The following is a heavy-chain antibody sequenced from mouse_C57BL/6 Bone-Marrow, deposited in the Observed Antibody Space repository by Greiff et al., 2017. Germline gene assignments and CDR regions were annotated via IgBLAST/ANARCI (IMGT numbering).Heavy chain of an antibody. CDR3: ARSYYDYDGWYFDV. CDR1: GYTFTDYY. J-gene: IGHJ1*03. Sequence: EVQLQQSGPELVKPGASVKISCKASGYTFTDYYMNWVKQSHGKSLEWIGDINPNNGGTSYNQKFKGKATLTVDKSSSTAYMELRSLPSEDSAVYYCARSYYDYDGWYFDVWGTGTTVTVSS. V-gene: IGHV1-26*01. D-gene: IGHD2-4*01. CDR2: INPNNGGT.